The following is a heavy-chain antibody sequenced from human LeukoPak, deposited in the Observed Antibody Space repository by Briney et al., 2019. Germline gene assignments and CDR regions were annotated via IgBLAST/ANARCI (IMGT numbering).Heavy chain of an antibody. D-gene: IGHD4-17*01. V-gene: IGHV4-59*01. CDR1: GGSISSYY. Sequence: SETLSLTCTVSGGSISSYYWSWIRQPPGKGLEWIGYIYYSGSTNYNPSLKSRVTISIDTSKNQFSLKLSSVTAADTAVYYCARADFYGDYDWFDPWGQGTLVPVSS. CDR3: ARADFYGDYDWFDP. CDR2: IYYSGST. J-gene: IGHJ5*02.